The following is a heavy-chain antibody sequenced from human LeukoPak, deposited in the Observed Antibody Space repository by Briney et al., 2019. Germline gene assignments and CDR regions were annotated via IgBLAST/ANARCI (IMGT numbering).Heavy chain of an antibody. Sequence: GGSLRLSCAASGFIVNSYVMSWVRQAPGKGLEWVSLIRGSGGSTYYADSVRGRFTISRDNSKNTLYLQMNSLRAEDTAVYYCAKTRPLDSSSWSHGDYWGQGTLVTVSS. CDR2: IRGSGGST. J-gene: IGHJ4*02. V-gene: IGHV3-23*01. CDR1: GFIVNSYV. D-gene: IGHD6-13*01. CDR3: AKTRPLDSSSWSHGDY.